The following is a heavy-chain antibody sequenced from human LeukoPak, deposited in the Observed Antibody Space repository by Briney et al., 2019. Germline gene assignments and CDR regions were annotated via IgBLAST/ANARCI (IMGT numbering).Heavy chain of an antibody. CDR2: INEDGGER. J-gene: IGHJ5*02. CDR3: ARDDGGYCSSTSCYLGWFDP. CDR1: GFTLNRYW. Sequence: PGGSLRLSCAASGFTLNRYWMSWVRQAPGKGLEWVANINEDGGERHYVDSVKGRFTISRDNAKNSLYLQMNSLRAEDTAVYYCARDDGGYCSSTSCYLGWFDPWGQGTLVTVSS. D-gene: IGHD2-2*03. V-gene: IGHV3-7*01.